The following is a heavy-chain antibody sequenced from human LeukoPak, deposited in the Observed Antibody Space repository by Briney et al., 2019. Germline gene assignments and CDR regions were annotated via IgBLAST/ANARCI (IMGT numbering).Heavy chain of an antibody. CDR2: IYYSGST. J-gene: IGHJ4*02. V-gene: IGHV4-59*08. CDR3: ARHNNEWLLPYYFDY. Sequence: SETLSLTCTVSGGSMSSYYWSWIRQPPGKGLEWIGYIYYSGSTNYNPSLKSRVTISVDTSKNQFSLKLSSVTAADTAVYYCARHNNEWLLPYYFDYWGQGTLVTVSS. D-gene: IGHD3-22*01. CDR1: GGSMSSYY.